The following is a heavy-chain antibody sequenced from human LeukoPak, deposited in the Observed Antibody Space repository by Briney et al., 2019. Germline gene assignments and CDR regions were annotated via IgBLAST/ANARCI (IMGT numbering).Heavy chain of an antibody. Sequence: SQTLSLTCAISGDSVSSNSAAWNWIRQSPSKGLEWLGRTYYRSKWYNDYAVSVKSRITISPDTSKNQFSLQLNSVTPEDTAVYYCAREGGNYCTSTSCNTLDAFDIWGQGTMVTVSS. J-gene: IGHJ3*02. CDR3: AREGGNYCTSTSCNTLDAFDI. D-gene: IGHD2-2*02. CDR1: GDSVSSNSAA. CDR2: TYYRSKWYN. V-gene: IGHV6-1*01.